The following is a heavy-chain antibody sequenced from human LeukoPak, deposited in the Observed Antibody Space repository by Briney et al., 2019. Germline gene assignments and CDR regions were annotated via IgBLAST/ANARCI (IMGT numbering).Heavy chain of an antibody. CDR2: IHYSVST. J-gene: IGHJ5*02. V-gene: IGHV4-59*12. Sequence: SETLSLTCTVSGGSISSYYWSWIRQPPGKGLEWIGYIHYSVSTNYNPSLKSRATISVDTSKNQYSLKLSSVTAADTAVYYCARLRGGWFDPWGQGTLVTVSS. D-gene: IGHD3-10*01. CDR1: GGSISSYY. CDR3: ARLRGGWFDP.